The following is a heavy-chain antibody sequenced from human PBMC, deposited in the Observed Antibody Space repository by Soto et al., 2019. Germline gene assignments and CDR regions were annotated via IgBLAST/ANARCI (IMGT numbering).Heavy chain of an antibody. CDR1: GFTFSDYY. CDR2: ISSSGSTI. Sequence: PGGSLRLSCAASGFTFSDYYMSWIRQAPGKGLEWVSYISSSGSTIYYADSVRGRFTISRDNAKNSLYLQMNSLRAEDTAVYYCATSRDGYHLYFGYWGRGTLVTVSS. CDR3: ATSRDGYHLYFGY. V-gene: IGHV3-11*01. D-gene: IGHD5-12*01. J-gene: IGHJ4*02.